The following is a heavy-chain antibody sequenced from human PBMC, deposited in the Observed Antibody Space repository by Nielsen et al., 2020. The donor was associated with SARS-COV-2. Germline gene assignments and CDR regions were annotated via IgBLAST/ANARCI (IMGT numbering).Heavy chain of an antibody. CDR2: IYYSGST. Sequence: SETLSLTCTVSGGSISSYYWSWIRQPPGKGLEWIGYIYYSGSTNYNPSLKSRVTISVDTSKNQFSLKLSSVTAADTAVYYCARDASDYGTSFDYWGQGTLVTVSS. CDR1: GGSISSYY. CDR3: ARDASDYGTSFDY. D-gene: IGHD4/OR15-4a*01. J-gene: IGHJ4*02. V-gene: IGHV4-59*01.